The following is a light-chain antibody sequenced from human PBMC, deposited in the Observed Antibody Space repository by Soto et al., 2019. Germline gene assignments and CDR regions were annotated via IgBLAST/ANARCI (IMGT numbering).Light chain of an antibody. Sequence: QSVLTQPASVSGSPGQSITISCTGTSSDVGGFNSVSWYQLRPGTAPKLILYDVVDRPSGVSYRFSGSKSGNTASLTISGLQAAYEADYFCSSYTSTMTNVFGSGTKLTVL. J-gene: IGLJ1*01. CDR1: SSDVGGFNS. CDR2: DVV. V-gene: IGLV2-14*03. CDR3: SSYTSTMTNV.